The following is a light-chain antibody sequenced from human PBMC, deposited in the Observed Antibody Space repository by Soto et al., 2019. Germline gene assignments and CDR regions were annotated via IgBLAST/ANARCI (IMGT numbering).Light chain of an antibody. V-gene: IGLV2-8*01. Sequence: QSALTQPPSASGSPGQSVTISCTGTSSYVGGYNYVSWYQQHPGAAPKLMIYEVVKRPSGVPDRFSGSKSGNTASLTVSGLQAEDESDYYCSSYGGDNNVVFGGGTKLTVL. J-gene: IGLJ2*01. CDR2: EVV. CDR3: SSYGGDNNVV. CDR1: SSYVGGYNY.